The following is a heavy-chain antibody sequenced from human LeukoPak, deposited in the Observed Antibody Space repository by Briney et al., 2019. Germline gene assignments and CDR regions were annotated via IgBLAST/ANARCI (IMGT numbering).Heavy chain of an antibody. V-gene: IGHV4-31*03. D-gene: IGHD3-10*01. J-gene: IGHJ5*02. CDR2: IYYSGST. CDR3: ARVRGPPYYWFDP. Sequence: PSQTLSLTCTVSGGSISSGGYYWSWIRQHPGKGLEWIGYIYYSGSTYYNPSLKSRVTISVDTSKNQFSLKLSSVTAADTAMYYCARVRGPPYYWFDPWGQGTLVTVSS. CDR1: GGSISSGGYY.